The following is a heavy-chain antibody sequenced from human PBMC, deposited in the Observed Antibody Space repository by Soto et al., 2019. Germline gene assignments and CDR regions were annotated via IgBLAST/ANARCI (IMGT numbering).Heavy chain of an antibody. CDR2: IYYSGST. CDR1: GGSSSIYY. Sequence: SEILCLRYTVSGGSSSIYYWSLILQPPGKGLEWIWYIYYSGSTNYNPALKSRVTISVDTSKNQFSLKLSSVTAADTAVYYCARSSSSWYNFDYWGQGTLVTVSS. V-gene: IGHV4-59*01. D-gene: IGHD6-13*01. CDR3: ARSSSSWYNFDY. J-gene: IGHJ4*02.